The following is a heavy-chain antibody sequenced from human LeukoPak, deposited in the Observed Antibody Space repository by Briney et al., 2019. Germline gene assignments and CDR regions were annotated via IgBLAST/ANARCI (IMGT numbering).Heavy chain of an antibody. V-gene: IGHV4-34*01. D-gene: IGHD2-2*01. CDR1: GGSFSGYY. J-gene: IGHJ6*02. CDR2: INHSGST. Sequence: SETLSLTCAVYGGSFSGYYWSWIRQPPGKGLEWIGEINHSGSTNYNPSLKSRVTISVDTSKNQFSLKLSSVTAADTAVYYCARAPAAPRLYMDVWGQGTTVIVSS. CDR3: ARAPAAPRLYMDV.